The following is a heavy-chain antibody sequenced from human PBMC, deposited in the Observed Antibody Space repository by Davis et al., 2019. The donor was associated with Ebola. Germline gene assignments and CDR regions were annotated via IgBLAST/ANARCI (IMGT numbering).Heavy chain of an antibody. Sequence: PGGSLRLSCAASGFTFSSCGMHWVRQAPGKGLEWVAVIWYDGSNKYFADSVKGRFTISRDNSKNTLFLQMNSLRAEDTAVYYCARDTYGDYSLDYWGQGTLVTVSS. V-gene: IGHV3-33*01. CDR3: ARDTYGDYSLDY. CDR2: IWYDGSNK. D-gene: IGHD4-17*01. CDR1: GFTFSSCG. J-gene: IGHJ4*02.